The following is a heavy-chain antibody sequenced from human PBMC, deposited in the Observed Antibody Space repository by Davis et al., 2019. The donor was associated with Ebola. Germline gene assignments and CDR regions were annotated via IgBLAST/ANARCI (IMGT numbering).Heavy chain of an antibody. V-gene: IGHV1-18*01. D-gene: IGHD3-10*01. CDR3: ARAITMVLPSGWFDP. Sequence: AASVKVSCKASGYTFTSYGLSWVRQAPGQGLEWMGWISAYNGNTNYAQNLQGRVTMTTDTSTSTAYMEVRSLRYDDTAVYYCARAITMVLPSGWFDPGGQGTLVTVSS. CDR1: GYTFTSYG. CDR2: ISAYNGNT. J-gene: IGHJ5*02.